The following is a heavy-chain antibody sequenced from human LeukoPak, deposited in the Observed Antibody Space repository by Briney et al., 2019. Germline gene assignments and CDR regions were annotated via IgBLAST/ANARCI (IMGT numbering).Heavy chain of an antibody. CDR2: ISNSDDST. Sequence: SGESLRLSCAASGFPFSSYAMSWVRQAPGKGLEWVSTISNSDDSTYYADSVKGRFTISRDNSENTLFLRMNRLRAEDTAVYYCAKATGYLLWGQGTLVIVSS. J-gene: IGHJ4*02. V-gene: IGHV3-23*01. CDR1: GFPFSSYA. CDR3: AKATGYLL. D-gene: IGHD1-14*01.